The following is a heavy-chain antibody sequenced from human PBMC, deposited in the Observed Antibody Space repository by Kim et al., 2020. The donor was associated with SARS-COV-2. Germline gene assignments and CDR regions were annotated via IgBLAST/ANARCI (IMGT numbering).Heavy chain of an antibody. CDR3: TNEGY. CDR1: GFTFGDYA. CDR2: IRDKAHGGTP. J-gene: IGHJ4*02. V-gene: IGHV3-49*04. Sequence: GGSLRLSCRSSGFTFGDYAINWVRQAPGKGLEWVGFIRDKAHGGTPDYAASLRGRFAISRDDSKSIAYLQMNSLKTEDTAVYYCTNEGYWGQGTLVTVSS.